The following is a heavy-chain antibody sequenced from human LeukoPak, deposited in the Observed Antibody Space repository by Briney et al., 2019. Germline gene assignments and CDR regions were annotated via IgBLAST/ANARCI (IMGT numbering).Heavy chain of an antibody. CDR3: ARDGGYSYGSYDY. D-gene: IGHD5-18*01. CDR2: INSDGSST. V-gene: IGHV3-74*01. Sequence: QPGGSLRLSYAASGFTFSSYWMHWVRQAPGKGLVWVSRINSDGSSTSYADSVKGRLTISRDNAKNTLYLQMNSLRAEDTAVYYCARDGGYSYGSYDYWGQGTLVTVSS. J-gene: IGHJ4*02. CDR1: GFTFSSYW.